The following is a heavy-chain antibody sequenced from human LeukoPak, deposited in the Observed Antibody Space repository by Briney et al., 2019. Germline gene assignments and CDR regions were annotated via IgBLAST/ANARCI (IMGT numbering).Heavy chain of an antibody. CDR1: GYTFTNYD. CDR3: AISTGWYRFDY. CDR2: MRPNTGDT. J-gene: IGHJ4*02. V-gene: IGHV1-8*01. Sequence: ASVKVSCKASGYTFTNYDFNWVRQAPGQGLEWLGWMRPNTGDTHSALKFQGRVTMTRDTSITTAYMELSSLASDDTAVYFCAISTGWYRFDYWGQGTKVTVSS. D-gene: IGHD6-19*01.